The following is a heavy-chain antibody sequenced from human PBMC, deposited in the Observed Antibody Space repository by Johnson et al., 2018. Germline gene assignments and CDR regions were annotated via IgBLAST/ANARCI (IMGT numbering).Heavy chain of an antibody. CDR3: AREGEGSYYYHYYRDV. CDR1: GFTFNSYA. Sequence: QVQLVESGGGLVQPGGSLRLSCAASGFTFNSYAMSWVRQAPGKGLEWVAVISSDGSDKYYADSVRGRFTISRDNSKNTLYLQMNSLGAEDTAVYFCAREGEGSYYYHYYRDVWGKGTTVTVSS. J-gene: IGHJ6*03. V-gene: IGHV3-30*03. CDR2: ISSDGSDK. D-gene: IGHD3-16*01.